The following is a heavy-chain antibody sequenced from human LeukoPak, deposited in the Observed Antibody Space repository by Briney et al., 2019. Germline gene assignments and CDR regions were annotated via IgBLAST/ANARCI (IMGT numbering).Heavy chain of an antibody. D-gene: IGHD6-13*01. V-gene: IGHV3-23*01. Sequence: PGGSLRLSCAASGFTFSSYAMSWVRQAPGKGLEWVSAISGSGGSTYYADSVKGRFTISRDNSKNTLYLQMNSLRAEDTAVYYCARGRSEQQEYNWFDPWGQGTLVTVSS. CDR1: GFTFSSYA. J-gene: IGHJ5*02. CDR2: ISGSGGST. CDR3: ARGRSEQQEYNWFDP.